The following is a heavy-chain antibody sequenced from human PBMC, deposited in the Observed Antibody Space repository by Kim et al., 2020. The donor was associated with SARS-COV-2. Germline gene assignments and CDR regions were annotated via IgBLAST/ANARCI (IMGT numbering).Heavy chain of an antibody. CDR1: GFSLSYYT. CDR2: LSYDGSNK. J-gene: IGHJ4*02. V-gene: IGHV3-30*04. CDR3: VRGGLSTVMWYFDY. D-gene: IGHD4-17*01. Sequence: GGYLRLSCAASGFSLSYYTMHWVRQAPGKGLEWVAALSYDGSNKYYADSVKGRFTISGDNSKSTLSLQMTSLRTEDTAVYYCVRGGLSTVMWYFDYWGQGTLVTVSS.